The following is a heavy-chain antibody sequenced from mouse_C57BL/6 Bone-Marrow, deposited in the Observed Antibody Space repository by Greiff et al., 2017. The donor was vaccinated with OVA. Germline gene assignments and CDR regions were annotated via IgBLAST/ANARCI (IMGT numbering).Heavy chain of an antibody. Sequence: QVQLQQSGPELVKPGASVKISCKASGYAFSSSWMNWVKQRPGKGLEWIGRIYPGDGDTNYNGKFEGKATLTADKSSSTAYMQLSSLTSEDSAVYFCATPNDYGFAYWGQGTLVTVSA. CDR3: ATPNDYGFAY. CDR1: GYAFSSSW. D-gene: IGHD2-4*01. V-gene: IGHV1-82*01. J-gene: IGHJ3*01. CDR2: IYPGDGDT.